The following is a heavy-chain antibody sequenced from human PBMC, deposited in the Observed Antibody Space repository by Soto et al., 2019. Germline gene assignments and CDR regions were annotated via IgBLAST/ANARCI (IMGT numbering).Heavy chain of an antibody. CDR3: ARDLTVSNDYFDY. V-gene: IGHV3-33*01. J-gene: IGHJ4*02. Sequence: GGSLRLSCAASGFTFSSYGMHWVRQAPGKGLEWVAVIWYDGSNKYYADSVKGRFTISRDNSKNTLYLQMNSLRAEDTAVYYCARDLTVSNDYFDYWGQGTPVTVSS. CDR1: GFTFSSYG. CDR2: IWYDGSNK. D-gene: IGHD4-4*01.